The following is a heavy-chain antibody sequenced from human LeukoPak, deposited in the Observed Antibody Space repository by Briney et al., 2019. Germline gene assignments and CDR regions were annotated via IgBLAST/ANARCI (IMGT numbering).Heavy chain of an antibody. CDR2: ITNSGNSK. Sequence: GGSLRLSCAASEFTFSSYSMNWVRQAPGKGLEWVSYITNSGNSKSYADSVKGRFTISRDNAKNSLYLQMNSLRAEDTAVYYCARVLRVWAMDTALDYWGQGTLVTVSS. CDR3: ARVLRVWAMDTALDY. V-gene: IGHV3-48*04. J-gene: IGHJ4*02. CDR1: EFTFSSYS. D-gene: IGHD5-18*01.